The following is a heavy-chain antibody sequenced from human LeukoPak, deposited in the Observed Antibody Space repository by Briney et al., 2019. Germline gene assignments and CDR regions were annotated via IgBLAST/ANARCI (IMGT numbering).Heavy chain of an antibody. CDR3: AKDRDPEAMIVVVPGLLGI. CDR2: ISGSGGST. V-gene: IGHV3-23*01. Sequence: GGSLRLSCAASGFTFSSYAMSWVRQAPGKGLEWVSAISGSGGSTYYADSVKGRFTISRDNSKNTLYLQMNSPRAEDTAVYYCAKDRDPEAMIVVVPGLLGIWGQGTMVTVSS. J-gene: IGHJ3*02. D-gene: IGHD3-22*01. CDR1: GFTFSSYA.